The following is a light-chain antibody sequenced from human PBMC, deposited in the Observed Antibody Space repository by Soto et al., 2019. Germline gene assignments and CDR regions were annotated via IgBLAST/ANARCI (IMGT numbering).Light chain of an antibody. CDR1: QSVSSY. Sequence: EVVMTQSPATLSVSLGDRATLSCRASQSVSSYLVWYQQKPGQAPRLLIYGASTRATGIPARFSGSGSGTDFTLTISSLQSEDFAVYSCQQYNNWPWTFGQGTKVDIK. CDR2: GAS. J-gene: IGKJ1*01. CDR3: QQYNNWPWT. V-gene: IGKV3-15*01.